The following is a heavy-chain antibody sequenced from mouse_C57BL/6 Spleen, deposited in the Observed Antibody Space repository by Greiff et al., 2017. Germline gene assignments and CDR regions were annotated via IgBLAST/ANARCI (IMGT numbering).Heavy chain of an antibody. CDR3: ARDEGTGFDY. V-gene: IGHV5-16*01. D-gene: IGHD4-1*01. CDR1: GFTFSDYY. CDR2: INYDGSST. J-gene: IGHJ2*01. Sequence: EVQRVESEGGLVQPGSSMKLSCTASGFTFSDYYMAWVRQVPEKGLEWVANINYDGSSTYYLDSLKSRFFISRDNAKNILYLQMSSLKSEDTATYYCARDEGTGFDYWGQGTTLTVSS.